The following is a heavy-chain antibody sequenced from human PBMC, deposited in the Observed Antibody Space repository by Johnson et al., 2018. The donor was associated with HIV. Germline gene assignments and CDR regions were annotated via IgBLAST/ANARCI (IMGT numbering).Heavy chain of an antibody. V-gene: IGHV3-30*04. D-gene: IGHD3-22*01. CDR1: GFTFSSYA. J-gene: IGHJ3*02. CDR2: ISFDGSNE. Sequence: QVQLVESGGGLVQPGGSLRLSCAASGFTFSSYAMHWVRQAPGKGLEWVAVISFDGSNEHYADSVRGRFTISRDNSENSLYLQMNSLRPEDTAVYYCARDRGNYYDSSGYYGLGAFDIWGQGTMVTVSS. CDR3: ARDRGNYYDSSGYYGLGAFDI.